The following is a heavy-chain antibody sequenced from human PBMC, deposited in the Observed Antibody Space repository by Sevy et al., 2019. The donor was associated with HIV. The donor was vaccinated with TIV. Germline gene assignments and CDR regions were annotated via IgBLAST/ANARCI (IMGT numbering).Heavy chain of an antibody. CDR2: ISYSGRT. CDR3: ARANAYLTSDAFDL. CDR1: GGSTSSLNYY. V-gene: IGHV4-31*03. J-gene: IGHJ3*01. D-gene: IGHD1-26*01. Sequence: SETLSLTCTVSGGSTSSLNYYWSWIRQHPGKGLEWIGYISYSGRTSYNPSLKSRLTISLDTSKNQFSLRLSSVTAADTALFYCARANAYLTSDAFDLWGQGTMVTVSS.